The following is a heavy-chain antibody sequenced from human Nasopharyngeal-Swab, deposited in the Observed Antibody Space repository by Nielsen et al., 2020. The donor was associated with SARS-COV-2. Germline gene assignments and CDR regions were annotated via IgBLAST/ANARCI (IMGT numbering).Heavy chain of an antibody. D-gene: IGHD2-21*02. Sequence: ASVKVSCKASGYTFTSYDINWVRQATGQGLEWMGWINPNSGNTGYAQKFQGRVTMTRNTSISTAYMELSSLRSEDTAVYYCARASNVLRSDSRTEYLDLWGRGTVVTVSS. J-gene: IGHJ2*01. V-gene: IGHV1-8*01. CDR1: GYTFTSYD. CDR3: ARASNVLRSDSRTEYLDL. CDR2: INPNSGNT.